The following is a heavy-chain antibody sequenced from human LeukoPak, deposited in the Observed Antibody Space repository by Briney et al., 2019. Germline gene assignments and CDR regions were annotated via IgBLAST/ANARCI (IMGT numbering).Heavy chain of an antibody. CDR2: ISYDGSNK. V-gene: IGHV3-30*18. J-gene: IGHJ6*02. D-gene: IGHD1-26*01. CDR3: ANEPSGSYYYYYYYGMDV. CDR1: GFTFSSYG. Sequence: PGRSLRLSCAASGFTFSSYGMHWVRQAPGKGLEWVAVISYDGSNKYYADSVKGRFTISRDNSKNTLYLQMNSLRAEDTAVYYCANEPSGSYYYYYYYGMDVWGQGTTVTVSS.